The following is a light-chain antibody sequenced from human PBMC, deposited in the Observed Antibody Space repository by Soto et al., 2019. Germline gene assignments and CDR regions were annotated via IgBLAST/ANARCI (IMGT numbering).Light chain of an antibody. J-gene: IGLJ1*01. CDR3: NSYTSSGTYV. CDR2: DVS. Sequence: QSALSPPASVSGSPGQSSTISFTGTGSAVGGYNSVSWFQQYPGKAPRLVIYDVSDRPSGVSNRISGSKSGNTASLTISGLQAEDEADYYCNSYTSSGTYVFGTGTKVTVL. V-gene: IGLV2-14*01. CDR1: GSAVGGYNS.